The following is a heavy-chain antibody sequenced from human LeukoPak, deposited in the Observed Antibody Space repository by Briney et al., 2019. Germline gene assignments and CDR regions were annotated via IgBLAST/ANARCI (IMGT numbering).Heavy chain of an antibody. CDR1: GFTFSDYY. CDR3: ATVVVAATFDY. V-gene: IGHV3-11*04. Sequence: GGSLRLSCAASGFTFSDYYTSWIRQAPGKGLEWVSYISSSGSTIYYADSVKGRFTISRDNAKNSLYLQMNSLRAEDTAVYYCATVVVAATFDYWGQGTLVTVSS. D-gene: IGHD2-15*01. J-gene: IGHJ4*02. CDR2: ISSSGSTI.